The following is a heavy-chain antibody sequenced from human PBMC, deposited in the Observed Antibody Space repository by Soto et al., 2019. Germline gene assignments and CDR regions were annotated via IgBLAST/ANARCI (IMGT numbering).Heavy chain of an antibody. CDR1: GGSFSDSH. D-gene: IGHD4-17*01. V-gene: IGHV4-34*01. J-gene: IGHJ5*02. CDR3: ARGIRSPWP. Sequence: SETLCLTCAVYGGSFSDSHWSWIRQSPGKGLEWIAEIDHNGNTNYNPSLKSRLTMSLDTSRNQFSLRLASVTAADTAVYYCARGIRSPWPWGQGTLVTVSS. CDR2: IDHNGNT.